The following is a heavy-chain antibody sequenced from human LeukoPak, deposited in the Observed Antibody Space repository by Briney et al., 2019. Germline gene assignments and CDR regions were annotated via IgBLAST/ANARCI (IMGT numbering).Heavy chain of an antibody. D-gene: IGHD6-13*01. J-gene: IGHJ6*02. Sequence: GGSLRLSCAASGFTFSSYGMHWVRQAPGKGLEWVAFIRYDGSNKYYADSVKGRFTISRDNSKNTLYLQMNSLRAEDTAVYYCAREAYSSSWYWHYGMDVWGQGTTVTVSS. CDR2: IRYDGSNK. CDR1: GFTFSSYG. CDR3: AREAYSSSWYWHYGMDV. V-gene: IGHV3-30*02.